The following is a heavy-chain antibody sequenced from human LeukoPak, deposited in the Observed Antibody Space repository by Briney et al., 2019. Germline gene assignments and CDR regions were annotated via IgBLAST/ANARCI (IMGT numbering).Heavy chain of an antibody. Sequence: GESLKISCKGSGYSFTSYWIGWVRQMPGKGLEWMGIIYPGDSDTRYSPSFQGQVTISADKSISTAYLQWSSLKASDTAMYYCARLENCDSSGYYSVSNLDYWGQGTLVTVSS. CDR3: ARLENCDSSGYYSVSNLDY. CDR1: GYSFTSYW. CDR2: IYPGDSDT. V-gene: IGHV5-51*01. D-gene: IGHD3-22*01. J-gene: IGHJ4*02.